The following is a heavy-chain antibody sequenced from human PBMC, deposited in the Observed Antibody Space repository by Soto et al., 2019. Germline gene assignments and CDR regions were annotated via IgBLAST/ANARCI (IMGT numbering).Heavy chain of an antibody. Sequence: GGSLRLSTETSGFTFSSYGIHWVRQAPGKGLEWVAVIWYDGSNKYYADSVKGRFTISRDNSKNTLYLQMNSLRAEDTAVYYCARGRYSYGYFDYWGQGTLVTVSS. CDR1: GFTFSSYG. V-gene: IGHV3-33*01. D-gene: IGHD5-18*01. J-gene: IGHJ4*02. CDR3: ARGRYSYGYFDY. CDR2: IWYDGSNK.